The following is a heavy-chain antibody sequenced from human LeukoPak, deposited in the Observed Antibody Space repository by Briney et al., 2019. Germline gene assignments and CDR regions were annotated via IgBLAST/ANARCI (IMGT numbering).Heavy chain of an antibody. CDR1: GFTFSIYS. CDR2: ISSSSTFI. CDR3: ARYDYVWGGPYYFDY. J-gene: IGHJ4*02. Sequence: GGSLRISCAASGFTFSIYSLSWVRQAPGEGLEWVSSISSSSTFISYGDSVKGRFTISRDNANNSLFLQMDSLRADDTAVYYCARYDYVWGGPYYFDYWGQGTLVTVSS. D-gene: IGHD3-16*01. V-gene: IGHV3-21*01.